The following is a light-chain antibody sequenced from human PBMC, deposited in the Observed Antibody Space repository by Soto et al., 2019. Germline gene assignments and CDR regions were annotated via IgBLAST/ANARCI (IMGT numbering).Light chain of an antibody. CDR2: GAS. CDR3: QQYGSSPT. Sequence: EIVLTQSPGTLSLSPGERATLSCSASQSVSSSYLAWYQQKPGQAPRLRIYGASSRATGIPDRFSGSGSGTDFTLTISRLEPEDFAVYYCQQYGSSPTFGQGTRWIS. CDR1: QSVSSSY. V-gene: IGKV3-20*01. J-gene: IGKJ1*01.